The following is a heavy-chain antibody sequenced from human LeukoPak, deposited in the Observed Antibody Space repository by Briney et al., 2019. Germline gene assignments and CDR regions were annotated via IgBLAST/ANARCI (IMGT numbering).Heavy chain of an antibody. CDR2: INPNSGGT. J-gene: IGHJ4*02. CDR3: ARVSGGYCSSTSCSGDDY. CDR1: GYTFTGYY. V-gene: IGHV1-2*06. Sequence: GASVKVSRKASGYTFTGYYMHWVRQAPGQGLEWMGRINPNSGGTNYAQKFQGRVTMTRDTSISTAYMELSRLRSDDTAVYYCARVSGGYCSSTSCSGDDYWGQGTLVTVSS. D-gene: IGHD2-2*01.